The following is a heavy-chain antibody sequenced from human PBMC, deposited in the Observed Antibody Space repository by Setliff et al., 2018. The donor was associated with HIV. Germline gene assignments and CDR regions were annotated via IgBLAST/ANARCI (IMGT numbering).Heavy chain of an antibody. CDR1: GGSISSGGLQ. V-gene: IGHV4-31*03. CDR3: ARPEQANDWGYYFDS. J-gene: IGHJ4*02. Sequence: PSETLSLTCTVSGGSISSGGLQWSWIRQHPGKGLEWIGYIFYSGSTYYNPSLKSRVAISLDTSKNQFSLKLSSVTAADTAVYYCARPEQANDWGYYFDSWGQGTLVTVSS. D-gene: IGHD7-27*01. CDR2: IFYSGST.